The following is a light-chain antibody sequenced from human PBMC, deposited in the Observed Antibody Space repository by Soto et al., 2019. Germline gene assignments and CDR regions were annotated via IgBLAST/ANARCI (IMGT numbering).Light chain of an antibody. CDR3: QQYGRSPRT. CDR1: QSVSSSY. CDR2: GAS. J-gene: IGKJ1*01. V-gene: IGKV3-20*01. Sequence: EIVLTQSPGTLSLSPGERATLSCRASQSVSSSYLSWHQQKPGQAPRLLIYGASSRATGIPARFSGSGSGTDFTLTISRLEPEDFAVYYCQQYGRSPRTFGQGTKVEIK.